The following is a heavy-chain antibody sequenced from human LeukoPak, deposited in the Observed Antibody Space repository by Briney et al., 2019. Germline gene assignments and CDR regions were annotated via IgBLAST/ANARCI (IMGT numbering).Heavy chain of an antibody. V-gene: IGHV1-2*02. Sequence: ASVKVSCKASGYTFTGHYVHWVRQAPGQGLEWMGWINPNNGGTNYVQKFQGRVTITRDTSISTAYMELSRLRSDDTAVYYCARTYSSGWFDAFDIWGQGTMVTVSP. D-gene: IGHD6-19*01. CDR1: GYTFTGHY. J-gene: IGHJ3*02. CDR3: ARTYSSGWFDAFDI. CDR2: INPNNGGT.